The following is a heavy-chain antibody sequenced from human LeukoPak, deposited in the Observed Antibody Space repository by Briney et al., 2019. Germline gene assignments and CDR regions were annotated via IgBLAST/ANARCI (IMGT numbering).Heavy chain of an antibody. V-gene: IGHV3-23*01. J-gene: IGHJ6*03. CDR3: AKAAMIVVVIYMDV. Sequence: GRSLRLSCAASGFTFDDHGMSWVRQAPGKGLEWVSAISGSGGSTYYADSVKGRFTISRDNSKNTLYLQMNSLRAEDTAVYYCAKAAMIVVVIYMDVWGKGTTVTISS. CDR1: GFTFDDHG. D-gene: IGHD3-22*01. CDR2: ISGSGGST.